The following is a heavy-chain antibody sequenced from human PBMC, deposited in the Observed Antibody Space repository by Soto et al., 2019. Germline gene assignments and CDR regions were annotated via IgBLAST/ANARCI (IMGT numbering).Heavy chain of an antibody. Sequence: QVQLQQWGAGLLKPSETLSLTCAVYGGSFSGYYWSWIRQPPGTGLEWIGEINHSGSTNYNPSLKSRVTISVDTSKNQFSLKLSSVTAADTAVYYCARGVRAAAGTRALGDVWGQGTTVTVSS. CDR2: INHSGST. D-gene: IGHD6-13*01. CDR3: ARGVRAAAGTRALGDV. V-gene: IGHV4-34*01. J-gene: IGHJ6*02. CDR1: GGSFSGYY.